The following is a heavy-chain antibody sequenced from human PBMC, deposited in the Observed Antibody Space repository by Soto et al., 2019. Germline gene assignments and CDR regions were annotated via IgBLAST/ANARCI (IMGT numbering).Heavy chain of an antibody. J-gene: IGHJ4*02. D-gene: IGHD5-18*01. CDR2: ISGSGGTA. CDR1: ESIFRGYG. V-gene: IGHV3-23*01. Sequence: PGGSLRLSCAAPESIFRGYGMHWVRQAPGKGLEWVSGISGSGGTAYYADSVKARFTISRDNTKNTLNLHMNSLRAEDTAVYYCAKDRGYTYGIFDFWGQGTLVTVSS. CDR3: AKDRGYTYGIFDF.